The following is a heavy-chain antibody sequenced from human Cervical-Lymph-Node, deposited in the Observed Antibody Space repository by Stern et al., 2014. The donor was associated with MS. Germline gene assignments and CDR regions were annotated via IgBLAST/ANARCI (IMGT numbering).Heavy chain of an antibody. V-gene: IGHV4-61*02. J-gene: IGHJ6*02. CDR1: GGSISSGSYY. CDR2: IYTSGST. Sequence: QVQLQESGPGLVKPSQTLSLTCTVSGGSISSGSYYWSWIRQPAGKGLEWIGRIYTSGSTNYNPSLKRRFTITEDTSKNQFPLKLGSVTAADTAVYYCARDCRLRYFDNYGMDVWGQGTTVTVSS. CDR3: ARDCRLRYFDNYGMDV. D-gene: IGHD3-9*01.